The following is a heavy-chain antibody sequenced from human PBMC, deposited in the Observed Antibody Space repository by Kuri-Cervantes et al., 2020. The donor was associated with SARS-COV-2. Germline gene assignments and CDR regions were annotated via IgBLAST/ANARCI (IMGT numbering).Heavy chain of an antibody. D-gene: IGHD2-2*01. J-gene: IGHJ6*03. CDR1: GFTFSSYA. V-gene: IGHV3-49*04. Sequence: GGSLRLSCAASGFTFSSYAMHWVRQAPGKGLEWVGFIRSKAYGGTTEYAASVKGRFTISRDDSKSIAYLQMNSLKTEDTAVYYCTRVDIVVVPALYYYYYYMDVWGKGTTVTVSS. CDR3: TRVDIVVVPALYYYYYYMDV. CDR2: IRSKAYGGTT.